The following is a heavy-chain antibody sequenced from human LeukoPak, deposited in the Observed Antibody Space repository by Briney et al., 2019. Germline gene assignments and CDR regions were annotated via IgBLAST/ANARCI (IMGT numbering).Heavy chain of an antibody. CDR1: GFTFSSYA. CDR2: ISYDGSNK. D-gene: IGHD5-24*01. CDR3: IRDKARDPYYYYYGMDV. Sequence: GGSLRLSCAASGFTFSSYAMHWVRQAPGKGLEWVAVISYDGSNKYYADSVKGRFTISRDNAKNSLYLQMNSLRAEDTAVYYCIRDKARDPYYYYYGMDVWGQGTTVTVSS. V-gene: IGHV3-30-3*01. J-gene: IGHJ6*02.